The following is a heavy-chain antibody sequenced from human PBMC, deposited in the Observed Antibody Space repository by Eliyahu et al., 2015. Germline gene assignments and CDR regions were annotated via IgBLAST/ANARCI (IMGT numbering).Heavy chain of an antibody. CDR3: ARDTGSRSRGFDL. CDR2: TYYRSKWFN. J-gene: IGHJ4*02. CDR1: GDSVXXHSAA. V-gene: IGHV6-1*01. D-gene: IGHD3-10*01. Sequence: QVQLQQSGPGLVKPSQTLSLXCAIXGDSVXXHSAAWNWIRQSPSRGLEWLGRTYYRSKWFNDYAVSVKSRITFNPDTSRNQFSLQLNSVTPEDTAVYYCARDTGSRSRGFDLWGQGTLVTVSS.